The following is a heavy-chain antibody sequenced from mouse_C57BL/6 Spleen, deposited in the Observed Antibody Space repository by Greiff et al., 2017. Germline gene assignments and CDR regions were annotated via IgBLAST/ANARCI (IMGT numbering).Heavy chain of an antibody. CDR1: GYTFTSYW. D-gene: IGHD4-1*01. CDR2: INPSDIET. V-gene: IGHV1-52*01. CDR3: ARGILTGTCFDY. Sequence: QVLLQQPGAELVRPGSAVKLSCKASGYTFTSYWMHWVKQKPMQGLEWIGNINPSDIETHYNQKFKDKATLTVDKSSSTGYMQISSLTSEESTVYYCARGILTGTCFDYWGQGTTLSVSS. J-gene: IGHJ2*01.